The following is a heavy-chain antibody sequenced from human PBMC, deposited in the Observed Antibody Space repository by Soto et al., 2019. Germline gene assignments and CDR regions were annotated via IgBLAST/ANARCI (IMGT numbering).Heavy chain of an antibody. J-gene: IGHJ5*02. D-gene: IGHD1-26*01. CDR1: GGTFSSYT. CDR2: IIPILGIA. Sequence: QVQLVQSGAEVKKPGSSVKVSCKTSGGTFSSYTISWVRQAPGQGLEWMGRIIPILGIANYAQKFQGRVTITADKSTSTAYRELSSLRSEDTAVYYCARGPVVAATFGFDPWGKGTLVTVSS. CDR3: ARGPVVAATFGFDP. V-gene: IGHV1-69*02.